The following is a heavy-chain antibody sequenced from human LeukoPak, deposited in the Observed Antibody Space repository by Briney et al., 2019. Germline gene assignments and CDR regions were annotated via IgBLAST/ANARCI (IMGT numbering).Heavy chain of an antibody. J-gene: IGHJ4*02. V-gene: IGHV3-30*04. CDR2: ISYDGSNK. Sequence: GGSLRLSCAASGFTFSSYAMHWVRQAPGKGLEWVAVISYDGSNKYYADSVKGRFTISRDSSKNTLYLQMNSLRAEDTAVYYCASDSYGRGDYFDYWGREPWSPSPQ. CDR1: GFTFSSYA. CDR3: ASDSYGRGDYFDY. D-gene: IGHD5-18*01.